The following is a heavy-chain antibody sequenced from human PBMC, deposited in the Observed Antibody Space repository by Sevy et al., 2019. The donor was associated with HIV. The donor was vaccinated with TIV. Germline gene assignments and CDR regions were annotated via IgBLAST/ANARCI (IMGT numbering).Heavy chain of an antibody. CDR2: IKSKTDGGTT. CDR3: TPGPLVPPQDL. CDR1: GFTFSNAW. Sequence: GGSLRLSCAASGFTFSNAWMSWVRQAPGKGREWVGRIKSKTDGGTTDYAAPVKGRFTISRKDSKNTLYLQMNSLKTEDTAVYYCTPGPLVPPQDLWGRGTLVTVSS. D-gene: IGHD2-2*01. J-gene: IGHJ2*01. V-gene: IGHV3-15*01.